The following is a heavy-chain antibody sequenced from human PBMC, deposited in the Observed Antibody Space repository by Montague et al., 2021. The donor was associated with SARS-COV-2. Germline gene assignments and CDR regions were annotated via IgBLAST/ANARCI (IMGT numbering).Heavy chain of an antibody. J-gene: IGHJ3*02. Sequence: SETLSLTCTVSGGSISSSSYYWAWIRQAPGKGLEWIGSIYHSGSTFYNPTLKSRVSMSVDTSKNQFSLKLSPVTAADTAMYYCARVKWELSVGNVFDIWGQGTMVTVSS. CDR2: IYHSGST. V-gene: IGHV4-39*01. CDR3: ARVKWELSVGNVFDI. D-gene: IGHD1-26*01. CDR1: GGSISSSSYY.